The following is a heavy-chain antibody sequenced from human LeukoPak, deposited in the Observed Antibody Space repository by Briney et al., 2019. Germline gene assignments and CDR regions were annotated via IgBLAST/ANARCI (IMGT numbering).Heavy chain of an antibody. CDR3: TRDNTDTLSCYFGGWVY. V-gene: IGHV3-7*01. J-gene: IGHJ4*02. Sequence: GGSLRLSCTVSGFTFSRYWMSWVRQAPGKGLEWVANIKPDGSETYYVDSVDGRFTISRDNAKNSLFLQMNSLRADDTAFYYCTRDNTDTLSCYFGGWVYWGQGTLVTVSS. CDR1: GFTFSRYW. CDR2: IKPDGSET. D-gene: IGHD3-9*01.